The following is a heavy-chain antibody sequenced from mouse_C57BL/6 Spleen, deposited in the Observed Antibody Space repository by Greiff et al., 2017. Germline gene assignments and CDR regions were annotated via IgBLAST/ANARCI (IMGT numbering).Heavy chain of an antibody. V-gene: IGHV1-80*01. CDR2: IYPGDGDT. CDR3: ARSDGNYRYWYFDV. CDR1: GYAFSSYW. D-gene: IGHD2-1*01. J-gene: IGHJ1*03. Sequence: VQLQQSGAELVKPGASVKISCKASGYAFSSYWMNWVKQRPGKGLEWIGQIYPGDGDTNYNGKFKGKATLTADKSSSTAYMQLSSLTSEDSAVYFCARSDGNYRYWYFDVWGTGTTVTVSS.